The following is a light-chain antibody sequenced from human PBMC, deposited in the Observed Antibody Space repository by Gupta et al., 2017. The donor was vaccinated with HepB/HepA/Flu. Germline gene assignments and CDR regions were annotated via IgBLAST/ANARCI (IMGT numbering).Light chain of an antibody. CDR2: SNN. V-gene: IGLV1-44*01. Sequence: QSVLTQPPSGSGTPGQRVTISWSGSSSNIGSNTVNWYQQLPGTAPKLLIYSNNQRPSGVPDRFSGSKSGTSASLAISGLQSEDEADYYCAAWDDSLNGYVFGTGTKVTVL. J-gene: IGLJ1*01. CDR3: AAWDDSLNGYV. CDR1: SSNIGSNT.